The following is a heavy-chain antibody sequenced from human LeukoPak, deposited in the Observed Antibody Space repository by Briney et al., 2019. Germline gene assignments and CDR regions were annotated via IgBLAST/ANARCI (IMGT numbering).Heavy chain of an antibody. CDR3: AIDGYCSSTSCAAAHDY. CDR2: ISGSGGST. V-gene: IGHV3-23*01. D-gene: IGHD2-2*01. Sequence: GSLRLSCAASGFTFSSYAMSWVRQAPGKGLEWVSAISGSGGSTYYADSVKGRFTISRDNSKNTLYLQMNSLRAEDTAVYYCAIDGYCSSTSCAAAHDYWGQGTLVTVSS. J-gene: IGHJ4*02. CDR1: GFTFSSYA.